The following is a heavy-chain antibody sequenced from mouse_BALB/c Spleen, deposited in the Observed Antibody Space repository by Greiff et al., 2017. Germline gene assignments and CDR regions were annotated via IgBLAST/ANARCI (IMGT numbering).Heavy chain of an antibody. V-gene: IGHV1-80*01. J-gene: IGHJ4*01. Sequence: VHLVESGAELVRPGSSVKISCKASGYAFSSYWMNWVKQRPGQGLEWIGQIYPGDGDTNYNGKFKGKATLTADKSSSTAYMQLSSLTSEDSAVYFCARYPLQYYAMDYWGQGTSVTVSS. CDR2: IYPGDGDT. CDR1: GYAFSSYW. CDR3: ARYPLQYYAMDY. D-gene: IGHD1-2*01.